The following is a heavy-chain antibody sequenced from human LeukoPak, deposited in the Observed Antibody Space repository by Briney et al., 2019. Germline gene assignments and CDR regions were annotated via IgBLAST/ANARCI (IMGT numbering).Heavy chain of an antibody. CDR2: INHSGST. Sequence: SPSETLSLTCAVYGGSFSGYYWSWIRQPPGKGLEWIGEINHSGSTNYNPSLKSRVTISVDTSKNQFSLKLSSVTAADTAVYYCARGRYYGSGSYPYYYYMDVWGKGTTVTVSS. D-gene: IGHD3-10*01. J-gene: IGHJ6*03. CDR1: GGSFSGYY. CDR3: ARGRYYGSGSYPYYYYMDV. V-gene: IGHV4-34*01.